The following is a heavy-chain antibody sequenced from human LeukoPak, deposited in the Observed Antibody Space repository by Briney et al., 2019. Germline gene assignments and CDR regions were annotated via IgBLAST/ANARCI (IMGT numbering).Heavy chain of an antibody. CDR1: GFTFSSYA. V-gene: IGHV3-64D*06. CDR3: ADSSGASDY. CDR2: ISSNGGST. D-gene: IGHD6-19*01. Sequence: GGSLRLSCSASGFTFSSYAMHWARQAPGKGPEYVSAISSNGGSTYYADSVKGRFTISRDNSKNTLYLQMSSLRAEDTAVYYCADSSGASDYWGQGTLVTVSS. J-gene: IGHJ4*02.